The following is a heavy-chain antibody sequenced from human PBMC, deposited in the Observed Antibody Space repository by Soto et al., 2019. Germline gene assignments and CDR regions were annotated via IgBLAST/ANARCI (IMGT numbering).Heavy chain of an antibody. V-gene: IGHV3-23*01. D-gene: IGHD2-2*01. Sequence: GGSLRLSCAASGFTFSSYAMSWVRQAPGKGLEWVSAISGSGGSTYYADSVKGRFTISRDNSKNTLYLQMNSLRAEDTTLYYCAKDTSVVPAAIWVYWGQGTLVTVSS. CDR3: AKDTSVVPAAIWVY. CDR2: ISGSGGST. J-gene: IGHJ4*02. CDR1: GFTFSSYA.